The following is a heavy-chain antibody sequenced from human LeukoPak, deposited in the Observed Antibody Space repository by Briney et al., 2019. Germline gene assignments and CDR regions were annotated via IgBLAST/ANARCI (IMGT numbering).Heavy chain of an antibody. J-gene: IGHJ1*01. CDR3: ARRNGWYPYLQH. CDR2: IYYSGST. V-gene: IGHV4-59*01. Sequence: PSETLSLTCTVSGGSISSYYWSWIRQPPGKGPEWIGYIYYSGSTNYNPSLKSRVTISVDTSKNQFSLKLSSVTAADTAVYYCARRNGWYPYLQHWGQGTLVTVSS. D-gene: IGHD6-19*01. CDR1: GGSISSYY.